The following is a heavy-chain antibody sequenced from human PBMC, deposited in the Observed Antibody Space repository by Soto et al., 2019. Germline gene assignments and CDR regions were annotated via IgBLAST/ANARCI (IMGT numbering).Heavy chain of an antibody. CDR3: ATMITSSSNYYYYDGMDA. CDR2: INPNSGGT. CDR1: GYTFTGYY. D-gene: IGHD3-22*01. Sequence: ASVKVSCKASGYTFTGYYMHWVRQAPGQGLEWMGWINPNSGGTNYAQKFQGRVTMTRDTSISTAYMDLSSLRFEDTAVYYCATMITSSSNYYYYDGMDAWGQGTTVTVSS. J-gene: IGHJ6*02. V-gene: IGHV1-2*02.